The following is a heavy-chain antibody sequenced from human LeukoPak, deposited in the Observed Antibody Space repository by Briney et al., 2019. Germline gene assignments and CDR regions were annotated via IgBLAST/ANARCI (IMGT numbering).Heavy chain of an antibody. J-gene: IGHJ4*02. Sequence: ASVKVSCKASGYTFSSYGVSWVRHAPGQGLEWMGWISACNGNTNYAQKFQGRVTMTTDTSTTTAYMELRSLRSDDTAVYYCARGDFWSGYYTGLYWGQGTLVTVSS. CDR2: ISACNGNT. V-gene: IGHV1-18*01. CDR3: ARGDFWSGYYTGLY. D-gene: IGHD3-3*01. CDR1: GYTFSSYG.